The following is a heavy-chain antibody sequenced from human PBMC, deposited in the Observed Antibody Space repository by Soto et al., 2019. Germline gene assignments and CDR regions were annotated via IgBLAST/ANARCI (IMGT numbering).Heavy chain of an antibody. CDR2: ISYEGSTK. CDR1: GFTFSSYV. J-gene: IGHJ2*01. V-gene: IGHV3-30-3*01. CDR3: AKDGGFDYGFWDFDV. Sequence: QVQLVESGGGVVQPGRSLRLSCAASGFTFSSYVMHWVRQAPGKGLEWVAVISYEGSTKYYADSVKGRFTISRDNPKNTLYLQMDSLRADDTAVYYCAKDGGFDYGFWDFDVWGRGTLVTVSS. D-gene: IGHD4-17*01.